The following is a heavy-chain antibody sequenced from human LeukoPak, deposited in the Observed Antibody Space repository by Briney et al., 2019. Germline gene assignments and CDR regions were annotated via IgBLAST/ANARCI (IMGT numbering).Heavy chain of an antibody. V-gene: IGHV3-23*01. CDR1: GFTFSNYA. J-gene: IGHJ4*02. Sequence: PGGSLRLSCVASGFTFSNYAMSWVRQAPGKGLEWVSAISGSGGSTYYADSVKGRFTISRDNSKNTLYLQMNSLRAEDTAVYYCAKDHEDIVVVVAATLWGQGTLVTVSS. CDR3: AKDHEDIVVVVAATL. CDR2: ISGSGGST. D-gene: IGHD2-15*01.